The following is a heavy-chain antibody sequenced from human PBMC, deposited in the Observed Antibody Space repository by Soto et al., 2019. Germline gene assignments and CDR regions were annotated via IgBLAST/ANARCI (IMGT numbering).Heavy chain of an antibody. V-gene: IGHV3-73*02. Sequence: EVQLVESGGGLVQPGGSLKLSCAASGFIFSGSAIHWVRQASGKGLEWVSRIRSRANNFATSSAASVKGRFTFSRDDSKNTAYLQMNTLKPEDTAVYYCARGQGAAIGDYYYHGMDVWGQGTTVTVSS. CDR3: ARGQGAAIGDYYYHGMDV. CDR2: IRSRANNFAT. CDR1: GFIFSGSA. D-gene: IGHD2-2*02. J-gene: IGHJ6*02.